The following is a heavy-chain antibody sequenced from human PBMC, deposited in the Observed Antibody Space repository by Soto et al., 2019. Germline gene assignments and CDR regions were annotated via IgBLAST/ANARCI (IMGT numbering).Heavy chain of an antibody. Sequence: GASVKVSCKASGYTFTSYYMHWVRQAPGQGLEWMGIIIPSGGSTSYAQKFQGRVTITADESTSTAYMELSSLRSEDTAVYYCAIAPSHAFDIWGQGTMVTVSS. CDR3: AIAPSHAFDI. V-gene: IGHV1-46*01. CDR2: IIPSGGST. CDR1: GYTFTSYY. J-gene: IGHJ3*02. D-gene: IGHD6-6*01.